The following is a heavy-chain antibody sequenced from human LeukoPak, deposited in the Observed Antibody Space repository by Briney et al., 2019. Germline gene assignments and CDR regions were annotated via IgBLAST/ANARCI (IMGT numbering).Heavy chain of an antibody. V-gene: IGHV3-33*01. D-gene: IGHD2-15*01. J-gene: IGHJ6*02. CDR2: IWYDGSNK. Sequence: SGGPLRLSCAASGFTFSSHGMLWVRQAPGKGLEWVAVIWYDGSNKYYADSVKGRLTISRDNSKNTLYLQMNSLRAEDTAVYYCAREEPYPGYCSGSSCFPGRDVWGQGPTVTVSS. CDR1: GFTFSSHG. CDR3: AREEPYPGYCSGSSCFPGRDV.